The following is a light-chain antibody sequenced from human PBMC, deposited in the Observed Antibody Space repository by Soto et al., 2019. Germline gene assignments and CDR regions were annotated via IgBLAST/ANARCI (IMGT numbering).Light chain of an antibody. J-gene: IGKJ4*01. V-gene: IGKV3-20*01. CDR3: QHYDNSAALT. CDR2: GVS. Sequence: EIVLTQSPGTSSLPPGESATLFCRASQTVSSSCLAWYQQKPGQAPRLLIYGVSSRATGIPDRFSGSGSGTDFTLTISRLQPEDFAVYYCQHYDNSAALTFGGGTKVDIK. CDR1: QTVSSSC.